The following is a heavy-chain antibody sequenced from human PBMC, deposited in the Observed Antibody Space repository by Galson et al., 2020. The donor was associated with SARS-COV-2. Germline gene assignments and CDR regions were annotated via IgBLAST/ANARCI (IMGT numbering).Heavy chain of an antibody. D-gene: IGHD3-22*01. J-gene: IGHJ4*02. CDR3: ARDRSTNFYDSSGYYLGSVIAYYFDY. CDR1: GYTFTGYY. Sequence: ASVKVSCKASGYTFTGYYMHWVRQAPGQGLEWMGWINPNSGGTNYAQKFQGWVTMTRDTSISTAYMELSRLRSDDTAVYYCARDRSTNFYDSSGYYLGSVIAYYFDYWGQGTLVTVSS. CDR2: INPNSGGT. V-gene: IGHV1-2*04.